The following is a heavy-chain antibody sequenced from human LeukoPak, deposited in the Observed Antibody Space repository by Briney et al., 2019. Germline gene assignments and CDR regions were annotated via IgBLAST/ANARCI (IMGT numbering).Heavy chain of an antibody. CDR2: ISSSGSTI. D-gene: IGHD1-26*01. CDR1: GFTFLSYE. Sequence: PGGSLRLSCAASGFTFLSYEMNWARQAPGKGLEWVSYISSSGSTIYYADSVKGRFTISRDNAKNSLYLQMNSLRAEDTAVYYCARDKEEWELLPDAFDTWGQGTMVTVSS. V-gene: IGHV3-48*03. J-gene: IGHJ3*02. CDR3: ARDKEEWELLPDAFDT.